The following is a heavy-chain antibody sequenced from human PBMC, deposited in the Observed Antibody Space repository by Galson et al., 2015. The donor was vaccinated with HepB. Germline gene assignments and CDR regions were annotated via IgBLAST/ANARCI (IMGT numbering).Heavy chain of an antibody. D-gene: IGHD6-13*01. CDR1: GFTFSSYV. CDR2: ISYDGSNK. Sequence: SLRLSCAASGFTFSSYVMHWVRQAPGKGLERRAVISYDGSNKYYADSVKGRFTISRDNSKNTLYLQMNSLRTEDTAVYYCAKTSEGSSTWYSPHTDYWGQGTLVTVSS. J-gene: IGHJ4*02. CDR3: AKTSEGSSTWYSPHTDY. V-gene: IGHV3-30*18.